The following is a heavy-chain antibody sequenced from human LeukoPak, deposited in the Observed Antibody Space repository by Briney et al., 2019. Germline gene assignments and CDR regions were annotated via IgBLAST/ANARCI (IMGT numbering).Heavy chain of an antibody. D-gene: IGHD3-22*01. CDR2: INPNSGGT. CDR3: ARDVTMIVAEGAFDI. J-gene: IGHJ3*02. Sequence: ASVKVSCKASGYTFTGYYMHWVRQAPGQGLEWMGWINPNSGGTNYAQKFQGRVTITRDTSISTAYMELSRLRSDDTAVYYCARDVTMIVAEGAFDIWGQGTMVTVSS. CDR1: GYTFTGYY. V-gene: IGHV1-2*02.